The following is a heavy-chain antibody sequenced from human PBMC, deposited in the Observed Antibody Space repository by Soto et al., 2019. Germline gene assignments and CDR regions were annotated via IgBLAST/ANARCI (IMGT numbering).Heavy chain of an antibody. CDR1: GGSFSGYY. CDR3: ARGRNVYYYDSSGYYYY. V-gene: IGHV4-34*01. CDR2: INHSGST. Sequence: ASETLSLTCAVYGGSFSGYYWSWIRQPPGKGLEWIGEINHSGSTNYNPSLKSRVTISVDTSKNQFSLKLSSVTAADTAVYYCARGRNVYYYDSSGYYYYWGQGTLVTVSS. J-gene: IGHJ4*02. D-gene: IGHD3-22*01.